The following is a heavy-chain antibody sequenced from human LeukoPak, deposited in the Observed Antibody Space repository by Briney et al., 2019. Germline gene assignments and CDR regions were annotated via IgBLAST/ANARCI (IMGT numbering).Heavy chain of an antibody. CDR1: GFTFRSG. Sequence: GGSLRLSCAASGFTFRSGMHWVRQAPGKGLEWVAVMYYDGGNKYYADSMKGRFIISRDNSKSTLYLQMNSLRAEDTAVYYCAKEGYSSGWSFDYWGQGTLVTVSS. CDR3: AKEGYSSGWSFDY. J-gene: IGHJ4*02. D-gene: IGHD6-19*01. CDR2: MYYDGGNK. V-gene: IGHV3-33*06.